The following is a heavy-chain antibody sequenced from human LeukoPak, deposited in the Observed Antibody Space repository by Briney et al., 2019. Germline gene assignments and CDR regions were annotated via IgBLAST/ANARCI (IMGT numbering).Heavy chain of an antibody. CDR3: ARVDYYYGMDV. CDR2: INSDGSST. CDR1: GFTFSSYW. Sequence: GGSLRLSCAASGFTFSSYWMHWVRQAPGKGLVWVPRINSDGSSTSYADSVKGRFTISRDNAKNTLYLQMNSLRAEGTAVYYCARVDYYYGMDVWGQGTTVTVSS. V-gene: IGHV3-74*01. J-gene: IGHJ6*02.